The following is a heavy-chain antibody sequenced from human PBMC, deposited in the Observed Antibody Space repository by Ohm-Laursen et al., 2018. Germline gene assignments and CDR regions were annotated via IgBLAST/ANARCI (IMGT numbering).Heavy chain of an antibody. Sequence: GSLRLSCAASGFTFSTYAMNWVRQAPGKGLEWVSAISASGGSPYYADSVKGRFTISRDNSKNTVHLQMNSLRVEDTAVYYCAKEVYISGRTTLDYWGQGTPVTVSS. V-gene: IGHV3-23*01. D-gene: IGHD3-9*01. CDR3: AKEVYISGRTTLDY. CDR2: ISASGGSP. CDR1: GFTFSTYA. J-gene: IGHJ4*02.